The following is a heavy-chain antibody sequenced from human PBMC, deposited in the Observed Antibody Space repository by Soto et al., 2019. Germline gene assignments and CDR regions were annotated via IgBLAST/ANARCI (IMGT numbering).Heavy chain of an antibody. CDR3: VRTAREGAVAPHWFDR. V-gene: IGHV4-30-4*01. CDR2: VYYTGST. D-gene: IGHD2-21*02. Sequence: SETLSLTCTVSGASIRSTDYYWSWISQAPGKGLEWVGYVYYTGSTYYNPSLMSRLTISVDTSKNQFSLKLTSVTAADTAVYYCVRTAREGAVAPHWFDRWGQGTQVTVSS. CDR1: GASIRSTDYY. J-gene: IGHJ5*02.